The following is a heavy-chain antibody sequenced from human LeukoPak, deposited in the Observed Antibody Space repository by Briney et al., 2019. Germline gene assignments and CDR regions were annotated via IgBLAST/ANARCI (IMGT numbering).Heavy chain of an antibody. CDR1: VYTFTGYY. CDR3: ATGYYRASDY. V-gene: IGHV1-2*02. CDR2: INPNSGGT. Sequence: GASVKVSFKASVYTFTGYYMHWVRQARGQGLEWVGWINPNSGGTNYAQKFQGRVTMTRDTSISTAYMELSRLRSDDTAVYYCATGYYRASDYWGQGTLVTVSS. D-gene: IGHD3-9*01. J-gene: IGHJ4*02.